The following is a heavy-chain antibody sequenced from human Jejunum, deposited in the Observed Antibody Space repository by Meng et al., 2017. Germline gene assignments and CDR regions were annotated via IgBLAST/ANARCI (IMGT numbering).Heavy chain of an antibody. V-gene: IGHV4-61*01. CDR3: ARDNWGSIDY. CDR2: NFDNGRT. Sequence: QVTPQGSGPGLVGPSETLSLTCTVSGGFASSGSYYWTWVRQSPGKGLEWIGYNFDNGRTNYNPSLKSRVTMSVDTSRNQFSLKLSSVTAADTAVYYCARDNWGSIDYWGQGVLVTVSS. J-gene: IGHJ4*02. D-gene: IGHD7-27*01. CDR1: GGFASSGSYY.